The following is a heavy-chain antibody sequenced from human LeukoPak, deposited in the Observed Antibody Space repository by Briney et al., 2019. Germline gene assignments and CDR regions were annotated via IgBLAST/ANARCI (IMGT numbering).Heavy chain of an antibody. CDR2: IYYSGST. CDR1: GGSISSYY. CDR3: ARRIGDVGDYDSSGYSDY. J-gene: IGHJ4*02. Sequence: SETLSLTCTVSGGSISSYYWSWIRQPPGKGLEWIGYIYYSGSTNYNPSLKSRVTMSVDTSKNQFSLKLSSVTAADTAVYYCARRIGDVGDYDSSGYSDYWGQGTLVTVSS. V-gene: IGHV4-59*12. D-gene: IGHD3-22*01.